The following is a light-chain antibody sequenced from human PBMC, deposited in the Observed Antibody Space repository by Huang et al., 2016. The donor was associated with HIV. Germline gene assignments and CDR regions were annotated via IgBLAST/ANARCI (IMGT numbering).Light chain of an antibody. J-gene: IGKJ2*01. CDR1: QSVATN. CDR3: QQYHNWPYT. Sequence: EIIMTQSPATLSLSPGEGASLSCRANQSVATNLAWYLHRPGQRPRILICGASTRASGLPGRFSGSGSGTQFTLTVSGLQSEDFAVYYCQQYHNWPYTFGQGTKLEI. V-gene: IGKV3-15*01. CDR2: GAS.